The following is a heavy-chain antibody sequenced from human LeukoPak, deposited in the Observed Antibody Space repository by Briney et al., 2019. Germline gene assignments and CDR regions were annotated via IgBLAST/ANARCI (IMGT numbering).Heavy chain of an antibody. CDR3: ATPYCGTISCLDVFDV. D-gene: IGHD2-21*01. CDR1: GVSISSDKYY. Sequence: PSETLSLTCTVSGVSISSDKYYWSWIRQRPGKGLEWIGYMYYSGSTSYNPSLKSRASISIDGPKSQFSLRLTSVTAADTAVYYCATPYCGTISCLDVFDVWGQGTMVTVSS. J-gene: IGHJ3*01. V-gene: IGHV4-31*03. CDR2: MYYSGST.